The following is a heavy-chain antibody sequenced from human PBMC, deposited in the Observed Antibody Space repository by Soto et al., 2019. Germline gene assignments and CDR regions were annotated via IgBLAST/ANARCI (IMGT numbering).Heavy chain of an antibody. CDR3: ARESFRHSISWPADY. V-gene: IGHV1-18*01. CDR2: ISVYNGNT. D-gene: IGHD6-13*01. Sequence: QVQLVQSGAEVKKPGASVKVSCKASGYTFSNYGISWVRQAPGRGLEWMGWISVYNGNTNYAQKLQGRVTMTTDTSXXTAYMELRSRRSDDTAVYYCARESFRHSISWPADYWGQGTLVTVSS. CDR1: GYTFSNYG. J-gene: IGHJ4*02.